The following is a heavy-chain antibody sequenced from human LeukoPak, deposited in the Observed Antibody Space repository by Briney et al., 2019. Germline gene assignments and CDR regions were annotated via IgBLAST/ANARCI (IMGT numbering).Heavy chain of an antibody. J-gene: IGHJ4*02. Sequence: SETLSLTCTVSGGSISSYYWSWIRQPAGKGLEWIGRIYTSGSTNYNPSLKSRVTMSVDTSKNQFSLKPSSVTAADTAVYYCARGGVPAAKPSYYFDYWGQGTLVTVSS. D-gene: IGHD2-2*01. V-gene: IGHV4-4*07. CDR1: GGSISSYY. CDR2: IYTSGST. CDR3: ARGGVPAAKPSYYFDY.